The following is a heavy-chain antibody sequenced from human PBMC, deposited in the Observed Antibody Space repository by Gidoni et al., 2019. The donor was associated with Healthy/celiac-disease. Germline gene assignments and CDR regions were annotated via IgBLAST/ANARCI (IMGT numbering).Heavy chain of an antibody. V-gene: IGHV4-39*01. CDR2: IYYSGST. Sequence: DGLEWIGSIYYSGSTYYNPSLKSQVTISVDTSKNQFSLKLSSVTAADTAVYYCARHLPHYYDSSGLNNYFDYWGQGTLVTVSS. D-gene: IGHD3-22*01. CDR3: ARHLPHYYDSSGLNNYFDY. J-gene: IGHJ4*02.